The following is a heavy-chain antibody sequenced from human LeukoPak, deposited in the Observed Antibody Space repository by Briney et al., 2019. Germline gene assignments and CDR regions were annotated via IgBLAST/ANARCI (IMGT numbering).Heavy chain of an antibody. J-gene: IGHJ4*02. CDR1: GFTFSSYW. Sequence: HPGGSLRLSCAASGFTFSSYWMSWVRQAPGKGLEWVANIKQDGSEKYYVGSVKGRFTISRDNAKNSLYLQMNSLRAEDTAVYYCARDLDSSSWYYFDYRGQGTLVTVSS. V-gene: IGHV3-7*01. CDR3: ARDLDSSSWYYFDY. D-gene: IGHD6-13*01. CDR2: IKQDGSEK.